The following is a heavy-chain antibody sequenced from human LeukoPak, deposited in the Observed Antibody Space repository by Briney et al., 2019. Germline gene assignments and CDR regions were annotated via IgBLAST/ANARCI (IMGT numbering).Heavy chain of an antibody. CDR1: GGSISSYY. V-gene: IGHV4-59*08. J-gene: IGHJ4*02. Sequence: XETLSLTCTVSGGSISSYYWSLIRQPPGRGLEWIGYVYYSGSTNYNSSLKSRVTISVDTSKNQFSLNLRSVTAADTAVYYCARHGGGTYLQYWGQGALVIVSA. CDR2: VYYSGST. CDR3: ARHGGGTYLQY. D-gene: IGHD1-26*01.